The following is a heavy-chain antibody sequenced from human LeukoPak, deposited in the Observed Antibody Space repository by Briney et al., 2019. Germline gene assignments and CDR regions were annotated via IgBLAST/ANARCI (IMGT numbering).Heavy chain of an antibody. D-gene: IGHD3-22*01. J-gene: IGHJ3*02. CDR3: ARAGIYDSSGYSPDGAFDI. CDR1: GGSISSSSYY. CDR2: IYYSGST. V-gene: IGHV4-39*07. Sequence: SETLSLTCTVSGGSISSSSYYWGWIRQPPGKRLEWIGSIYYSGSTYYNPSLKSRVTISVDTSKNQFSLKLSSVTAADTAVYYCARAGIYDSSGYSPDGAFDIWGQGTMVTVSS.